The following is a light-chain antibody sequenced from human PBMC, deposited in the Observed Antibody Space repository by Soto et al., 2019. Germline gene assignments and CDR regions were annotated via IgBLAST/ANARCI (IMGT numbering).Light chain of an antibody. V-gene: IGKV4-1*01. Sequence: DIVMTQSPDSLAVSLGERATINCKSSQSVLYSSNNKNYLAWYQQKPGQTPKLLIYWASTRESGVPDRFSGSGSGTDFTLTISSLQAEDVAVYYCQQYYSTPWGFGQGTKVEIK. J-gene: IGKJ1*01. CDR1: QSVLYSSNNKNY. CDR2: WAS. CDR3: QQYYSTPWG.